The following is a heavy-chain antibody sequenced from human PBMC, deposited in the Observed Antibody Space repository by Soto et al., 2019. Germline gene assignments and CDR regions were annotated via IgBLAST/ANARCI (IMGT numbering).Heavy chain of an antibody. V-gene: IGHV5-51*01. Sequence: GESLKISCKGSGYSFTTYWIGWVRQMPGKGLEWMGIIYPRDSDTRYSPSFQGQVTISADKSISTAYLQWSSLKASDTAMYYCASSPRGYCSSTSCRELGNYYGMDVWGQGTTVTVSS. CDR3: ASSPRGYCSSTSCRELGNYYGMDV. D-gene: IGHD2-2*01. CDR1: GYSFTTYW. J-gene: IGHJ6*02. CDR2: IYPRDSDT.